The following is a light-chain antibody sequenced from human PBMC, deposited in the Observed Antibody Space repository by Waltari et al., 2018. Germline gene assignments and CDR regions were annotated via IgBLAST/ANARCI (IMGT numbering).Light chain of an antibody. Sequence: QSVLTPPPSVSGAPGQRVTISCSGSGSNIGAGYDVHWYRQLPGTAPTLLIYGVNTRPPGVSDRFSGSQFDTSASLAIAGLQADDEADYYCQSYDTTLSVVFGGGTKLTVL. V-gene: IGLV1-40*01. J-gene: IGLJ2*01. CDR3: QSYDTTLSVV. CDR1: GSNIGAGYD. CDR2: GVN.